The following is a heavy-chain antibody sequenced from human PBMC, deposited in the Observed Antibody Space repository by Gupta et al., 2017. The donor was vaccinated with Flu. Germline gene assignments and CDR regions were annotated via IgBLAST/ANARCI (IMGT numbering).Heavy chain of an antibody. V-gene: IGHV3-30*18. CDR2: ISYDGSNK. J-gene: IGHJ6*02. Sequence: QVQLVESGGGVVQPGRSLSVSCAASGFTFSSYGMHWVRQAPGKGLEWVAVISYDGSNKYYADSVKGRFTISRDNSKNTLYLQMNSLRAEDTAVYYCAKDKSGYRSNYGMDVWGQGTTATVSS. D-gene: IGHD5-18*01. CDR3: AKDKSGYRSNYGMDV. CDR1: GFTFSSYG.